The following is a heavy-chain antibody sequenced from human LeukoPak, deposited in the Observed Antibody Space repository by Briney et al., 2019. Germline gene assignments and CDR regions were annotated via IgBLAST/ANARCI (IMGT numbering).Heavy chain of an antibody. Sequence: GGSLRLSCVASGFTFSSNAMSWVRQAPGKGLEWVSSISGSGDRTYYADSVKGRFTISRDNSKNTMYLQMNSLRAEDTAVYYCAREAGATYYFDYWGQGTLVTVSS. CDR1: GFTFSSNA. CDR2: ISGSGDRT. D-gene: IGHD1-26*01. V-gene: IGHV3-23*01. J-gene: IGHJ4*02. CDR3: AREAGATYYFDY.